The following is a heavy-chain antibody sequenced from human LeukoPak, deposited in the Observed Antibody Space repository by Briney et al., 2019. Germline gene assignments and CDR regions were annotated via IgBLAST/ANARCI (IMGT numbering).Heavy chain of an antibody. CDR1: GFTFSSHA. D-gene: IGHD3-10*01. CDR2: ISGGGGST. J-gene: IGHJ4*02. Sequence: GGSLRLSCEVSGFTFSSHAMGWVRQAPGEGLEWVSVISGGGGSTYYADSLKGRFTISRDNSKNTLYLQMNSLTAADTAVYYCARESSVVRGVITDFDYWGQGTLVTVAS. CDR3: ARESSVVRGVITDFDY. V-gene: IGHV3-23*01.